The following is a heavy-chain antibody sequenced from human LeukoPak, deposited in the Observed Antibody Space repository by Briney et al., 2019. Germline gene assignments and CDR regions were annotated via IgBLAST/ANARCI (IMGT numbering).Heavy chain of an antibody. CDR1: GFTFSSYG. CDR2: IWYDGSNK. J-gene: IGHJ3*02. D-gene: IGHD6-13*01. V-gene: IGHV3-33*01. Sequence: PGRSLRLSCAASGFTFSSYGMHWVRQAPGKGLEWVAVIWYDGSNKYYADSVKGRFTISRDNSKNTLYLQMNSLRAEDTAVYYCASSADSSPRLSAFDIWGQGTMATVSS. CDR3: ASSADSSPRLSAFDI.